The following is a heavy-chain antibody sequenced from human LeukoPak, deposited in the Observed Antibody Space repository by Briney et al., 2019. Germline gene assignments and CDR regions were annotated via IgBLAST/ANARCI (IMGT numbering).Heavy chain of an antibody. V-gene: IGHV1-46*01. J-gene: IGHJ4*02. CDR3: ARVSEGSGSYPTYFDY. CDR1: GGTFSSYA. Sequence: ASVKVSCKASGGTFSSYAISWVRQAPGQGLEWMGIINPSGGSTSYAQKFQGRVTMTRDTSTSTVYMELSSLRSEDTAVYYCARVSEGSGSYPTYFDYWGQGTLVTVSS. CDR2: INPSGGST. D-gene: IGHD3-10*01.